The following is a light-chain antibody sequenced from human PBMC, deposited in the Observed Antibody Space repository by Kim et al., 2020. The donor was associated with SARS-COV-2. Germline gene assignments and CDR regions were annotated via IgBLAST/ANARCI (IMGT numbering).Light chain of an antibody. V-gene: IGKV1-5*03. CDR1: QSISSW. J-gene: IGKJ5*01. Sequence: ASVGDRVTITCRASQSISSWLAWYQQKPGKAPKLLIYKASSLESGVPSRFSGSGSGTEFTLTISSLQPDDFATYYCQQYNSYITFGQGTRLEIK. CDR3: QQYNSYIT. CDR2: KAS.